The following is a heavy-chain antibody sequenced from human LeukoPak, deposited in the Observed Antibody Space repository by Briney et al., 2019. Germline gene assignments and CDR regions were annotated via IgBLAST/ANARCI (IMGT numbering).Heavy chain of an antibody. Sequence: GGSLRLSCAASGVSFSSYAMAWVRLAPGKGLEWVSAITGSGDRTYYADSVKGWLTISRDNSKNTLYLQMNSLRVEDTAIYYCAKDMGIQQWLLPFDYWGQGTLVTVSS. J-gene: IGHJ4*02. CDR3: AKDMGIQQWLLPFDY. D-gene: IGHD6-19*01. V-gene: IGHV3-23*01. CDR1: GVSFSSYA. CDR2: ITGSGDRT.